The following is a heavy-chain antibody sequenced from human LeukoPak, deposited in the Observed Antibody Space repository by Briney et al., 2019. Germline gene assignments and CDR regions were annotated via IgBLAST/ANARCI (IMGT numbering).Heavy chain of an antibody. CDR1: GFTFSSYW. D-gene: IGHD1-7*01. V-gene: IGHV3-7*01. CDR2: IKEDGSEK. CDR3: TRDIPRGTSTLDY. Sequence: GGSLRLSCAASGFTFSSYWMSWVRQAPGKGLERVANIKEDGSEKYYLDSVKGRFTISRDNAKNSLYLQMDSLRAEDTAVYYCTRDIPRGTSTLDYWGQGTLVTVSS. J-gene: IGHJ4*02.